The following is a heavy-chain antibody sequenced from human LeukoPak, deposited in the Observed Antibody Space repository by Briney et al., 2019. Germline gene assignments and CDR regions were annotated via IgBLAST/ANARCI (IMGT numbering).Heavy chain of an antibody. CDR1: GFTFSSYA. Sequence: GGSPRLSCAASGFTFSSYAMHWVRQAPGKGLEWVAVISYDGSNKYYADSVKGRFTISRDNSKNTLYLQMNSLRAEDTAVYYCASLALLDVWGQGTTVTVSS. V-gene: IGHV3-30-3*01. J-gene: IGHJ6*02. CDR3: ASLALLDV. CDR2: ISYDGSNK. D-gene: IGHD2-15*01.